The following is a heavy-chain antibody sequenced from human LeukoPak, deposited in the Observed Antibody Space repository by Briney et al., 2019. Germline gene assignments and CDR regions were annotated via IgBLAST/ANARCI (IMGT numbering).Heavy chain of an antibody. Sequence: AGSLRLSCAASGFTFSDYYMSWIRQAPGKGLEWVSYISSSSSYTNYADSVKGRLTLSRDNAKNSLYLQMNSLRAEDTAVYYCARERIAAAGTPFDYWGQGTLVTVSS. V-gene: IGHV3-11*06. J-gene: IGHJ4*02. CDR2: ISSSSSYT. D-gene: IGHD6-13*01. CDR1: GFTFSDYY. CDR3: ARERIAAAGTPFDY.